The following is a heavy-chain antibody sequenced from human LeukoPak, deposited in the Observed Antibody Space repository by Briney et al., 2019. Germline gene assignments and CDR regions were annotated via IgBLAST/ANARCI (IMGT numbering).Heavy chain of an antibody. CDR3: VRDVWGDRDGFFEY. Sequence: GGSLRLSCAASGFTLGSYWMHWVRQVPGKGLMWVARVNLDGRSTSYAESVKGRFTISRDNAKLTVHLQMNSLRADDTAVYYCVRDVWGDRDGFFEYWGQGALVTVST. CDR1: GFTLGSYW. J-gene: IGHJ4*02. D-gene: IGHD5-24*01. V-gene: IGHV3-74*01. CDR2: VNLDGRST.